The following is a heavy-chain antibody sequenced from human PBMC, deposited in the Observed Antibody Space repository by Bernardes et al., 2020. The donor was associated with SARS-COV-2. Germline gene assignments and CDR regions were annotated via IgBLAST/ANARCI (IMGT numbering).Heavy chain of an antibody. CDR3: ARDLSSSPY. Sequence: GGSLRLSCAASGFTFSSYSMNWVRQAPGKGLEWVSYISSSSITIYYADSVKGRFTISRDNAKNSLYLQMNSLRAEDSAVYYCARDLSSSPYWGQGTLVTVSS. CDR2: ISSSSITI. D-gene: IGHD6-13*01. CDR1: GFTFSSYS. V-gene: IGHV3-48*01. J-gene: IGHJ4*02.